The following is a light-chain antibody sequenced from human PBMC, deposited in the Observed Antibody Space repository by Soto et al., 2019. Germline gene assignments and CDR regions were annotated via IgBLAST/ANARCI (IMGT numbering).Light chain of an antibody. CDR1: QSVSSSY. Sequence: EIVLTQSPGTLSLSPGERATLSCRASQSVSSSYLAWYQQTPGQAPRLLIYGASSRATGIPDRFSGSRSGAEFTLTINSLQSEDFAVYYCQPYNNWPLTFGGGTKVDIK. V-gene: IGKV3-20*01. J-gene: IGKJ4*01. CDR2: GAS. CDR3: QPYNNWPLT.